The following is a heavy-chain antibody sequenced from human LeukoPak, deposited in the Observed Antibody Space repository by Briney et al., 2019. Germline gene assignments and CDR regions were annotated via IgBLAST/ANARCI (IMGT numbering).Heavy chain of an antibody. D-gene: IGHD3-16*01. V-gene: IGHV3-23*01. CDR1: EFTFSSFA. CDR3: AKCAESYGNDAFDM. CDR2: IRGGGAGA. Sequence: PGGSLRLSCAASEFTFSSFAMSWVRQAPGKGLKWVSYIRGGGAGALYADSVKGRFTISRDNSKSTMYLQMNSLRVEDTAVYYCAKCAESYGNDAFDMWGPGTMVTVSS. J-gene: IGHJ3*02.